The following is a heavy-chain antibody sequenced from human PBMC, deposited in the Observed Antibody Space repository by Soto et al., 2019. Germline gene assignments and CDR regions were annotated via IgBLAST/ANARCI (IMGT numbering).Heavy chain of an antibody. CDR3: ARALGYCSSTSCPGDAFDI. D-gene: IGHD2-2*01. Sequence: GASVKVSCKASGYTFTGYYMHWVRQAPGQGLEWMGWINPNSGGTNYAQKFQGWVTMTRDTSISTAYMELSRLRSDDTAVYYCARALGYCSSTSCPGDAFDIWGQGTMVNVS. CDR2: INPNSGGT. V-gene: IGHV1-2*04. J-gene: IGHJ3*02. CDR1: GYTFTGYY.